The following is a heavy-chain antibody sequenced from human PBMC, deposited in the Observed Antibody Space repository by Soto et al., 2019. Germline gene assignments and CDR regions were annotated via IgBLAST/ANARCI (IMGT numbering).Heavy chain of an antibody. V-gene: IGHV4-30-4*01. CDR3: ARAWGVGCFAC. CDR1: GGSISSGDYY. CDR2: IYYSGST. D-gene: IGHD7-27*01. J-gene: IGHJ4*02. Sequence: QVQLQESGPGLVKPSQTLSLTCTVSGGSISSGDYYWSWIRQPPGKGLEWIGYIYYSGSTYYNPSLKGRVTLSVDASEYRFSLGLSCVSVAETAVYLCARAWGVGCFACWGQGYLVTVSS.